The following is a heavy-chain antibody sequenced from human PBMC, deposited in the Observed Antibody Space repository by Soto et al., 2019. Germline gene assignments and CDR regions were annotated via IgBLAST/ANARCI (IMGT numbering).Heavy chain of an antibody. V-gene: IGHV3-23*01. CDR2: ISGSGGST. CDR3: AKGQYKPLLYYFDY. D-gene: IGHD2-21*02. Sequence: PGGPLILSCTASGFTFSSYGMSWVRPAPGKGLEWVSAISGSGGSTYYADSVKGRFTISRDNSKNTLYLQMNSLRAEDTAVYYCAKGQYKPLLYYFDYWGQAPLVTVS. J-gene: IGHJ4*02. CDR1: GFTFSSYG.